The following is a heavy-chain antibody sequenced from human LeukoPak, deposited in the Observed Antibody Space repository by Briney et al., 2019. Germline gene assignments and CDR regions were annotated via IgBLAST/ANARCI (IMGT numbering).Heavy chain of an antibody. Sequence: APVKVSCKASGYTFTSYGISWVRQAPGQGLEWMGWISAYNGNTNYAQKLQGRVTMTTDTSTSTAYMELRSLRSDDTAVYYCARMRYDSSGYFDFDYWGQGTLVTVSS. CDR3: ARMRYDSSGYFDFDY. J-gene: IGHJ4*02. V-gene: IGHV1-18*01. CDR2: ISAYNGNT. CDR1: GYTFTSYG. D-gene: IGHD3-22*01.